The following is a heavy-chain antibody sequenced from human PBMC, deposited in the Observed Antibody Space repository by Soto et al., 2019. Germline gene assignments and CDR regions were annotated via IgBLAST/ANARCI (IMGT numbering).Heavy chain of an antibody. J-gene: IGHJ4*02. D-gene: IGHD1-26*01. CDR1: GYTFTSYG. CDR2: ISANNGNT. CDR3: ARDRGSYALDY. Sequence: QVQLVQSGAEVKKPGASVKVSCKASGYTFTSYGISWVRQAPGQGLEWMGWISANNGNTNYAQNLQGRVTMTTDTSTSTAYIELRSLRSDETAVYYCARDRGSYALDYWGQGTLVTVSS. V-gene: IGHV1-18*01.